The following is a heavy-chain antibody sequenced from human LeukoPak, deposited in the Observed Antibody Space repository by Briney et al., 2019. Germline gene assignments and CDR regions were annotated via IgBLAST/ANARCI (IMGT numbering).Heavy chain of an antibody. CDR1: GYTFSSYG. V-gene: IGHV1-18*04. CDR3: ARKGDDIVATIGRGNWFDP. Sequence: ASVKVSCKASGYTFSSYGITWVRQAPGQGLEWMGWINANNGNTNYAQKLQGRVTMTTDTSTSTAYMELRSLRSDDTAVYYCARKGDDIVATIGRGNWFDPWGQGTLVTVSS. D-gene: IGHD5-12*01. J-gene: IGHJ5*02. CDR2: INANNGNT.